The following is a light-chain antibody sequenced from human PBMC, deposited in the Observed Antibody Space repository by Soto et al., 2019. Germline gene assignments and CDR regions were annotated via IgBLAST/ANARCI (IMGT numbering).Light chain of an antibody. J-gene: IGKJ3*01. CDR3: QQRNNWPIFT. CDR2: DTS. V-gene: IGKV3-11*01. Sequence: EIVLTQSPATLSLSPGERATLSCRASQSVSSYLAWYQQKPGQAPRLLIYDTSNRATGIPARFSGSGSGTDFPLTISSLEPEDFAIYYCQQRNNWPIFTFGPGTKVDMK. CDR1: QSVSSY.